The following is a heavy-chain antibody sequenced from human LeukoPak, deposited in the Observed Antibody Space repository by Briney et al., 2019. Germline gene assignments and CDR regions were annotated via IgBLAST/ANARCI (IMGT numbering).Heavy chain of an antibody. V-gene: IGHV3-30*02. Sequence: PGGSLRLSCAASGFTFSNYGMDWVRQAPGKGLEWVTFIRHDGTNRYYGDSVKGRFTSSRDNSKNMVYLQMNSLRTEDTAVYYCARVTFNGFDIWGQGTMVTVSS. CDR2: IRHDGTNR. J-gene: IGHJ3*02. CDR3: ARVTFNGFDI. CDR1: GFTFSNYG. D-gene: IGHD2/OR15-2a*01.